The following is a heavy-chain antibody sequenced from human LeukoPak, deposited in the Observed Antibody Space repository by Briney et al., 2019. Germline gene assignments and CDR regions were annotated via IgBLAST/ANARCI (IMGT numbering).Heavy chain of an antibody. CDR3: ALDFDY. J-gene: IGHJ4*02. Sequence: PSETLSLTCTVSGGSISSGSYYWSWIRQPAGRGLEWIGRIYTSGSTNYTPSLKSRVTISVDTSKNQFSLKLSSVTAADTAVYYCALDFDYWGQGTLVTVSS. CDR1: GGSISSGSYY. V-gene: IGHV4-61*02. CDR2: IYTSGST.